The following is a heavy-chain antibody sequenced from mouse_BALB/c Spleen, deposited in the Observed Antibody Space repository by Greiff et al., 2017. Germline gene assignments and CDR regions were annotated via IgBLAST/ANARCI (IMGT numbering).Heavy chain of an antibody. J-gene: IGHJ2*01. CDR2: ISSGSSTI. V-gene: IGHV5-17*02. CDR1: GFTFSSFG. CDR3: AREGLGHYFDY. D-gene: IGHD4-1*01. Sequence: EVKLVESGGGLVQPGGSRKLSCAASGFTFSSFGMHWVRQAPEKGLEWVAYISSGSSTIYYADTVKGRFTISRDNPKNTLFLQMTSLRSEDTAMYYCAREGLGHYFDYWGQGTTLTVSS.